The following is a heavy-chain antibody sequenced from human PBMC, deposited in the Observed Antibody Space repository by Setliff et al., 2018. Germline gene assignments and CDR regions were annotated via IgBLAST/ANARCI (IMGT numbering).Heavy chain of an antibody. Sequence: GESLKISCKGSGYSFTSYWIDWVRQMPGKGLEWMGIIYPGDSDTRYSPSFQGQVTISADKSISTAYLQWSSLKAPDTAMYYCARLATDYGDYESLNYFDYWGQGTLVTVSS. D-gene: IGHD4-17*01. J-gene: IGHJ4*02. CDR1: GYSFTSYW. CDR2: IYPGDSDT. V-gene: IGHV5-51*01. CDR3: ARLATDYGDYESLNYFDY.